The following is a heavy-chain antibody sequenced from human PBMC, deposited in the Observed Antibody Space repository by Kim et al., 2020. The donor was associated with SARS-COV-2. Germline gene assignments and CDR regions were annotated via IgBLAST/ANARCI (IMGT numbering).Heavy chain of an antibody. V-gene: IGHV4-59*08. D-gene: IGHD2-2*01. CDR2: IYYSGST. CDR1: GGSISSYY. Sequence: SETLSLTCTVSGGSISSYYWSWIRQPPGKGLEWIGYIYYSGSTNYNPSLKSRVTISVDTSKNQFSLKLSSVTAADTAVYYCARRGGYCSSTSCRYYYYYMDVWGKGTTVTVSS. J-gene: IGHJ6*03. CDR3: ARRGGYCSSTSCRYYYYYMDV.